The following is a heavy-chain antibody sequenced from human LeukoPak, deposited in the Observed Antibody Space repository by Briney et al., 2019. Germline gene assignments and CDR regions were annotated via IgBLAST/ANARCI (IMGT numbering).Heavy chain of an antibody. CDR3: ARDLHGGYAY. D-gene: IGHD2-2*01. J-gene: IGHJ4*02. CDR2: IYYSGST. CDR1: GGSISSYY. Sequence: SETLSLTCTVSGGSISSYYWSWIRQPPGKGLEWIGYIYYSGSTNYNPSLKGRVTISVDTSKNQFSLKLSSVTAADTAVYYCARDLHGGYAYWGQGTLVTVSS. V-gene: IGHV4-59*12.